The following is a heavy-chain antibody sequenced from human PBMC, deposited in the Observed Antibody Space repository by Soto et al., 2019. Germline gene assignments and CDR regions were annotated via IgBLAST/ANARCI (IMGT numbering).Heavy chain of an antibody. V-gene: IGHV4-31*03. Sequence: QVHLQESGPGLVKPSQTLSLTCTVSGGSISSGGYYWSWIRQHPGKGLEWIGNIYYSGSTYYNPSLKSRVSISVDTSKNQFSLRLSSVTAADTAVYSCARIDGGSSGWFSYWGQGTLVTASS. CDR2: IYYSGST. CDR1: GGSISSGGYY. D-gene: IGHD6-19*01. CDR3: ARIDGGSSGWFSY. J-gene: IGHJ4*02.